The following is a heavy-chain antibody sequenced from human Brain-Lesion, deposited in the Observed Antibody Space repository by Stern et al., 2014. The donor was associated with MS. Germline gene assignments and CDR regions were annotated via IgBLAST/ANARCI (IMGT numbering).Heavy chain of an antibody. J-gene: IGHJ4*02. CDR1: GGPISSHSYY. CDR3: ARDYGDLEFDL. CDR2: IYASGNT. V-gene: IGHV4-61*02. Sequence: QVQLVESGPGLVKPSQTLSLTCTVSGGPISSHSYYWSWIRQPAGKGLEWIGRIYASGNTNYNPSLKSRVSISVDTSKNQLSLRLSSLTASDTAVYYCARDYGDLEFDLWGQGTLVTVSS. D-gene: IGHD4-17*01.